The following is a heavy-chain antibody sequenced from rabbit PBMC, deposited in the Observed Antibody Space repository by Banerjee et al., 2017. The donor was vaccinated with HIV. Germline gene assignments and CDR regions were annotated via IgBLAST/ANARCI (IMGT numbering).Heavy chain of an antibody. D-gene: IGHD6-1*01. CDR2: IYLGSSGYT. CDR3: ARDPAAYNGDGYVPYGMDL. Sequence: QEQLEESGGDLVKPEGSLTLTCTASGFSFSSSYWICWVRQAPGKGLEWVACIYLGSSGYTDCAIWAKGRFTISKTSSTTVTLQMTSLTAADTATYFCARDPAAYNGDGYVPYGMDLWGPGTLVTVS. CDR1: GFSFSSSYW. J-gene: IGHJ6*01. V-gene: IGHV1S45*01.